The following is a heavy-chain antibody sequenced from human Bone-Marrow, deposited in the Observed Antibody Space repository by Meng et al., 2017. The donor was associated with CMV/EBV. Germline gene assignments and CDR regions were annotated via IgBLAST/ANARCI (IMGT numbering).Heavy chain of an antibody. D-gene: IGHD3-10*01. J-gene: IGHJ3*01. CDR2: INPNSGGT. CDR1: GYTFTDYY. CDR3: ARDQKGAGLLWCGESTGQNSFDV. Sequence: ASVKVSCKASGYTFTDYYMHWVRQAPGQGLEWMGWINPNSGGTNYAQKFQGRVTMTRDTSISTAYMELNRLISDDTAFYYCARDQKGAGLLWCGESTGQNSFDVWGQGTMVTVSS. V-gene: IGHV1-2*02.